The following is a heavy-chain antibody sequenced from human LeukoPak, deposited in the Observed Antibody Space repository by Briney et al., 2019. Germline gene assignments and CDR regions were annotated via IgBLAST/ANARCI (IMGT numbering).Heavy chain of an antibody. D-gene: IGHD3-9*01. V-gene: IGHV3-74*01. Sequence: GGSLRLSCAASGFTFSSYWMHWVRQAPGKGLVWVSRINSDGSSTSYADSVKGRFTISRDNAKNTLYLQMNSLRAEDTAVYYCARAYYDILTGYLTFVYWGQGTLVTVSS. CDR3: ARAYYDILTGYLTFVY. J-gene: IGHJ4*02. CDR1: GFTFSSYW. CDR2: INSDGSST.